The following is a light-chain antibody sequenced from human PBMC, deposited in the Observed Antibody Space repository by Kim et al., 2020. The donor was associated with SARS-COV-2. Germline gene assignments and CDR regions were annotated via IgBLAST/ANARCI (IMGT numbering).Light chain of an antibody. CDR1: NSNIGTDT. J-gene: IGLJ1*01. CDR3: SAWDDGLNGPV. CDR2: NNN. V-gene: IGLV1-44*01. Sequence: VDSPCSGSNSNIGTDTVNWYLQPPGAAPELLIYNNNQRPSGVPDRFSGSKYGTSASLAIRGLQSEDGAGDYCSAWDDGLNGPVFGIGTRVTVL.